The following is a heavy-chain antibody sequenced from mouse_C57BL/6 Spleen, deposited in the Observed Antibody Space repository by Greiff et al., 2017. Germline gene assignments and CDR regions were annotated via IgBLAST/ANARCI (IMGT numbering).Heavy chain of an antibody. J-gene: IGHJ3*01. CDR1: GFNIKDYY. V-gene: IGHV14-1*01. D-gene: IGHD1-1*01. CDR2: IDPEDGDT. CDR3: TFPYYYGSSGFAY. Sequence: VQLQQSGAELVRPGASVKLSCTASGFNIKDYYMHWVKQRPEQGLEWIGRIDPEDGDTEYAPKFQGKATMTADTSSNTAYLQLSSLTSEDTAVYYGTFPYYYGSSGFAYWGQGTLVTVSA.